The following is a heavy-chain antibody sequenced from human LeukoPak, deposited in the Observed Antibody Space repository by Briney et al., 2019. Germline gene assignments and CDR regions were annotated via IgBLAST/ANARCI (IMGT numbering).Heavy chain of an antibody. CDR1: GFRFTDYS. D-gene: IGHD2-2*01. Sequence: GGSLRLPCAASGFRFTDYSMSWVRQAPGKGLEWVAGLGRSGEYKYYADSVKARFTISRDNSKDTVYLQMHSLRAEDSAIYFCVKDRPCETCMPMDAWGQGTTVTVSS. CDR3: VKDRPCETCMPMDA. J-gene: IGHJ6*02. CDR2: LGRSGEYK. V-gene: IGHV3-23*01.